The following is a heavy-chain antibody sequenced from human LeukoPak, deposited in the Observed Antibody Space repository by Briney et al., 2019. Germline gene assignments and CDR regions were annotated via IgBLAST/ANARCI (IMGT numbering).Heavy chain of an antibody. CDR3: ARALAAAGSS. J-gene: IGHJ5*02. CDR2: INQDGSQK. Sequence: GGSLRLSCAASGFTFSSYWMHWVRQAPGKGLEWVANINQDGSQKYYVDSVKGRFTISRDNAKNSLYLQMNSLRAEDTAVYYWARALAAAGSSWGQGPLVPVPS. CDR1: GFTFSSYW. V-gene: IGHV3-7*01. D-gene: IGHD6-25*01.